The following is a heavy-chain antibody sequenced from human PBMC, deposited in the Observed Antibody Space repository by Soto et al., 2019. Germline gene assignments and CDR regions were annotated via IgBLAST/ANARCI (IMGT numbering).Heavy chain of an antibody. J-gene: IGHJ5*02. D-gene: IGHD2-2*01. V-gene: IGHV3-30*18. CDR3: AKEKISTSCCNWFDP. CDR2: ISQDGNNK. CDR1: GFTFSIYG. Sequence: GGSLRLSCAASGFTFSIYGMNWVRQAPGKGLEWVAVISQDGNNKYYADSVKGRFAISRDNSKNTLYLQMNSLRAEDTAVYYCAKEKISTSCCNWFDPWGQGTLVTVSS.